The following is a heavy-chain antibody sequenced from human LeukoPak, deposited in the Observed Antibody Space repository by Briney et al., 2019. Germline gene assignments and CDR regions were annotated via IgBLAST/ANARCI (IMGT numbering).Heavy chain of an antibody. D-gene: IGHD3-10*01. CDR2: ITGSGGST. CDR1: GFTFSSYA. Sequence: PGGSLRLSCAASGFTFSSYAMSWVRQAPGKGLEWVSEITGSGGSTYYADSVKGRFTISRDNSKNTLYLQMNSLRAEDTAIYYCARELFDFDYWGQGTLVTVFS. J-gene: IGHJ4*02. CDR3: ARELFDFDY. V-gene: IGHV3-23*01.